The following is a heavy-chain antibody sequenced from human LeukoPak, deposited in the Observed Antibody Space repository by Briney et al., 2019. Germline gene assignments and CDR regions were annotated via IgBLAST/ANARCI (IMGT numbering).Heavy chain of an antibody. D-gene: IGHD6-13*01. J-gene: IGHJ4*02. V-gene: IGHV1-69*05. CDR2: IIPIFGTA. CDR1: GGTFRSYA. Sequence: SVKVSCKASGGTFRSYAISWVRQAPGQGLEWMGRIIPIFGTANYAQKFQGRVTITTDESTSTAYMELSSLRSEDTAVYYCASLPNGAAGSFDYWGQGTLVTVSS. CDR3: ASLPNGAAGSFDY.